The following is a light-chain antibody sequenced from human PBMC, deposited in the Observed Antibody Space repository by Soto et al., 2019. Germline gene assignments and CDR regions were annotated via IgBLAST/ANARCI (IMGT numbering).Light chain of an antibody. Sequence: DIQMTQSPSTLSASVGDRVTITCRASQSVDSWLAWYQQKPGKAPKLLIYDASSLESGVPSRFSDSRSGTQFTLTISSLQSDDSATYYCQQYDTYWETFGQGTKVEIK. CDR1: QSVDSW. V-gene: IGKV1-5*01. CDR3: QQYDTYWET. J-gene: IGKJ1*01. CDR2: DAS.